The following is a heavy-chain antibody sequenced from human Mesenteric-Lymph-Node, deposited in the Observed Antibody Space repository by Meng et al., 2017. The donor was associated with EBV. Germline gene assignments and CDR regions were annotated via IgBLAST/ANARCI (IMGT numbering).Heavy chain of an antibody. J-gene: IGHJ4*02. CDR1: GDSVSNTNVA. CDR3: SRESWRAFDY. CDR2: TYYRSKWYN. V-gene: IGHV6-1*01. Sequence: QVQLQQSGPGLVKPSQTLSRTCAISGDSVSNTNVAWNWIRQSPSRGLEWLGRTYYRSKWYNEYAQSVKGRITINPDTSKSEFSLQLNSVTPDDTAVYYCSRESWRAFDYWGQGTLVTVSS.